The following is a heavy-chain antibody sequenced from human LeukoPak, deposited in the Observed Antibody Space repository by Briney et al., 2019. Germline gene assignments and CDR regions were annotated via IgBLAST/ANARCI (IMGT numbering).Heavy chain of an antibody. CDR2: ISGKGDKT. D-gene: IGHD2/OR15-2a*01. Sequence: GGSLRLSCVASGLTFEDYGIHWVRQAPGKGLEGVSLISGKGDKTYYVDSVKGRFTVSRDNSRNTLYLQMDSLRDEDTAFYYCAVPTIYGVGAFDVWGQGAMLMVSS. V-gene: IGHV3-43*02. CDR3: AVPTIYGVGAFDV. CDR1: GLTFEDYG. J-gene: IGHJ3*01.